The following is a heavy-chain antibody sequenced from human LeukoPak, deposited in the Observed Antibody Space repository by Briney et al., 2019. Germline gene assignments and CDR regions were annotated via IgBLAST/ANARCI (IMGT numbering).Heavy chain of an antibody. CDR3: ARDYLPFITGTTDY. D-gene: IGHD1-20*01. Sequence: SETLSLTCTVSGGSISSYYWSWIRQPPGKGLEWIGEINHSGSTNYNPSLKSRVTISVDTSKNQVSLKLSSVTAADTAVYYCARDYLPFITGTTDYWGQGTLVTVSS. CDR1: GGSISSYY. CDR2: INHSGST. J-gene: IGHJ4*02. V-gene: IGHV4-34*01.